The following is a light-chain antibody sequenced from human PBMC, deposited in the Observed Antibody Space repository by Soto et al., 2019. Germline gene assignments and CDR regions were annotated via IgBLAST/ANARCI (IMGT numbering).Light chain of an antibody. CDR3: QQYNKWPLIT. CDR2: GAS. Sequence: EIVMTQSPATLSVSPGETATLSCRASQSINFGLAWYRQKPGQAPRLLIYGASTRATGTPARFSGSGSGTDFTLTISSLQSEDFALYYCQQYNKWPLITFGQGTRLENK. V-gene: IGKV3D-15*01. J-gene: IGKJ5*01. CDR1: QSINFG.